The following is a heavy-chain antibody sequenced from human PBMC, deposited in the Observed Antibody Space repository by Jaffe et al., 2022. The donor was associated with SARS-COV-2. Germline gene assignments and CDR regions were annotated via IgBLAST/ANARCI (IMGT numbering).Heavy chain of an antibody. CDR1: GGSISSYY. Sequence: QVQLQESGPGLVKPSETLSLTCTVSGGSISSYYWSWIRQPPGKGLEWIGYIYYSGSTNYNPSLKSRVTISVDTSKNQFSLKLSSVTAADTAVYYCARDSGAYYYDSSGPGTFDYWGQGTLVTVSS. D-gene: IGHD3-22*01. J-gene: IGHJ4*02. V-gene: IGHV4-59*01. CDR2: IYYSGST. CDR3: ARDSGAYYYDSSGPGTFDY.